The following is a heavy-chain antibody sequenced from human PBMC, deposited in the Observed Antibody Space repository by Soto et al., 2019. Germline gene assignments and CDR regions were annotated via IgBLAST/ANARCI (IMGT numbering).Heavy chain of an antibody. D-gene: IGHD5-18*01. CDR3: ATSRTAMAQELDV. CDR2: INHSGST. Sequence: QVQLQQWGAGLLKPSETLSLTCAVYGGSFSGYYWSWIRQPPGKGLEWIGEINHSGSTNYNPSLKSRVTISVDTSKNQFSLKLSSVTAADTAVYYCATSRTAMAQELDVWGKGTTVTVSS. CDR1: GGSFSGYY. V-gene: IGHV4-34*01. J-gene: IGHJ6*04.